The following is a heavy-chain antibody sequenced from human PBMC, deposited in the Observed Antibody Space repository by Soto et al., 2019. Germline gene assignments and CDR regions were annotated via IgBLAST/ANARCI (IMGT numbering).Heavy chain of an antibody. CDR2: IDAGNGNT. D-gene: IGHD5-12*01. J-gene: IGHJ4*02. CDR1: GYTSTYYP. Sequence: APAKVSSKASGYTSTYYPLHSLHQATGQRLEWMGWIDAGNGNTKYSQKFQGRVTITRDTSASTAYMELDSLRSEDTAVYYCARDPYSGYDKFDYWGQGTLVTVSS. V-gene: IGHV1-3*01. CDR3: ARDPYSGYDKFDY.